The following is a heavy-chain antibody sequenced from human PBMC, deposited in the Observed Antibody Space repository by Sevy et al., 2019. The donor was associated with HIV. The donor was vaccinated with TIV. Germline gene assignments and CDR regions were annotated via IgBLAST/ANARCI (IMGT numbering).Heavy chain of an antibody. D-gene: IGHD3-10*01. J-gene: IGHJ4*02. CDR2: ISAGIST. CDR1: GFSVRDNS. Sequence: GGSLRLSCAASGFSVRDNSMSWVRQAPGQGLEWVSVISAGISTYYAESVQGRFTISRDISGNMVYLQMNSLRPEDTAHYYCTRDHWDSGSGSFYFASWGQRTLVTVSS. V-gene: IGHV3-53*01. CDR3: TRDHWDSGSGSFYFAS.